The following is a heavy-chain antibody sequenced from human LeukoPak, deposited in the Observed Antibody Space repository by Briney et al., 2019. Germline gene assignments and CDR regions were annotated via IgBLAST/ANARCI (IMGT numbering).Heavy chain of an antibody. CDR1: GDSINTYY. J-gene: IGHJ3*02. V-gene: IGHV4-59*01. D-gene: IGHD6-19*01. Sequence: SETLSLTCTVSGDSINTYYWSWIRQPPGKGLEWIGYIYYSGSTNYNPSLKSRVTISVDTSKNQFSLKLGSVTAADTAVYYCARGSKQWLLPDAFDIWGQGTMVTVSS. CDR2: IYYSGST. CDR3: ARGSKQWLLPDAFDI.